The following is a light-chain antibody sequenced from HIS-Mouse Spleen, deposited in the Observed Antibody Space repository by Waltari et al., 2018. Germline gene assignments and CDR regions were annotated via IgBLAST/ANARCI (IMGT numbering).Light chain of an antibody. CDR3: SSYTSSSTWV. Sequence: ASVSGSPGQSITISSTGTSSDVGGYNYVSWYQQHPGKAPKLMIYDVSNRPSGVSNRFSGSKSGNTASLTISGLQAEDEADYYCSSYTSSSTWVFGGGTKLTVL. CDR2: DVS. V-gene: IGLV2-14*03. J-gene: IGLJ3*02. CDR1: SSDVGGYNY.